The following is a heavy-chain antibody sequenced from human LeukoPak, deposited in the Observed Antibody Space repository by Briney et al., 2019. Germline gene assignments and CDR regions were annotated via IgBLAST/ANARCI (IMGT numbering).Heavy chain of an antibody. J-gene: IGHJ2*01. CDR3: ARTIRRGWFDL. D-gene: IGHD2-15*01. Sequence: KAGGSLRLSCAASGFTFSSYAMSWVRQSPEKGLEWIACLYYSGSSHYNPSLRSRVAISGDTSKNQFSLKLTSVTTADTAVYYCARTIRRGWFDLWGRGTLVTVSS. V-gene: IGHV4-59*01. CDR2: LYYSGSS. CDR1: GFTFSSYA.